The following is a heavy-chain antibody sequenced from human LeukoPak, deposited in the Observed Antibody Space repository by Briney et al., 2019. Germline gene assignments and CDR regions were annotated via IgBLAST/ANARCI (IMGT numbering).Heavy chain of an antibody. Sequence: GGSLRLSCAASGFTFSSYSMNWVRQAPGKGLEWVSSISSSSSYIYYADSVKGRFTISRDNAKNSLYLQMNSLRAEDTAVYYCASKQWLVSDFDYWGQGTLVTVSS. CDR2: ISSSSSYI. J-gene: IGHJ4*02. CDR1: GFTFSSYS. V-gene: IGHV3-21*01. CDR3: ASKQWLVSDFDY. D-gene: IGHD6-19*01.